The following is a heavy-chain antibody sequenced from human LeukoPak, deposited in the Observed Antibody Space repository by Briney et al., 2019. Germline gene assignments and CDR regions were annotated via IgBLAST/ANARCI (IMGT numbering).Heavy chain of an antibody. J-gene: IGHJ6*02. V-gene: IGHV3-48*02. Sequence: PGGSLRLSCAASGFTFSSYSMNWVRQAPGKGLEWVSYISSSSSTIYYADSVKGRFTISRDNAKNSLYLQMNSLRDEDTAVYYWARGGGGYSNYYRDYYYYGMDVWGQGTTVTVSS. CDR2: ISSSSSTI. D-gene: IGHD4-11*01. CDR1: GFTFSSYS. CDR3: ARGGGGYSNYYRDYYYYGMDV.